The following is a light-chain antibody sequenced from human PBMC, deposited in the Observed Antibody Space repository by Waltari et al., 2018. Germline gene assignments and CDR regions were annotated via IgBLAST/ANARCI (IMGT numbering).Light chain of an antibody. V-gene: IGKV2-29*02. CDR3: MQGLHLPRT. Sequence: DVVMTQTPLSLSVTPGQPASISCKSSQTLLHSDGQPSLYWFLQKPGQSPQLLIYAVSSRVSGVSTKFSGSGSGTDFTLKISRVEAEDVGIYYCMQGLHLPRTFGQGTKVEMK. CDR2: AVS. J-gene: IGKJ1*01. CDR1: QTLLHSDGQPS.